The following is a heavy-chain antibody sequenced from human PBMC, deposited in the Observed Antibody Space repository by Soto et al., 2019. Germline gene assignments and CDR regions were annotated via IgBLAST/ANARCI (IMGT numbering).Heavy chain of an antibody. CDR3: ARDLGPPAEFDY. J-gene: IGHJ4*02. V-gene: IGHV3-33*01. Sequence: GGSLRLSCAASGFTFSSYGMHWVRQAPGKGLEWVAVIWYDGSNKYYADSVKGRFTISRDNSKNTLYLQMNSLRAEETAVYYCARDLGPPAEFDYWGQGTLVTVSS. CDR1: GFTFSSYG. CDR2: IWYDGSNK.